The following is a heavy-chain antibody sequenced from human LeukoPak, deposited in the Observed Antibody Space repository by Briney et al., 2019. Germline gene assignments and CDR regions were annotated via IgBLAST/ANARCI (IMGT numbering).Heavy chain of an antibody. V-gene: IGHV4-61*02. CDR2: IYTSGST. CDR3: ARGLGGDYGPVYGMDV. J-gene: IGHJ6*02. Sequence: TTSETLSLTCTVSGGSISSGSYYCSWIRQPAGKGLEWIGRIYTSGSTNYNPSLKSRVTISVDTSKNQFSLKLSSVTAADTAVYYCARGLGGDYGPVYGMDVWGQGTMVTVSS. CDR1: GGSISSGSYY. D-gene: IGHD4/OR15-4a*01.